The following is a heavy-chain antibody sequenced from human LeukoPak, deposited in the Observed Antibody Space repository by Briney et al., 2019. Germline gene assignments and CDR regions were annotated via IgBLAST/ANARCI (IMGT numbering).Heavy chain of an antibody. J-gene: IGHJ5*02. CDR2: INHSGST. V-gene: IGHV4-34*01. CDR1: GGSFSGYY. D-gene: IGHD5-18*01. Sequence: MASETLSLTCAVYGGSFSGYYWSWIRQPPGKGLEWIGEINHSGSTNYNPSLKSRVTISVDTSKNQFSLKLSSVTAADTAVYYCARLKGYSSRFDPWGQGTLVTVSS. CDR3: ARLKGYSSRFDP.